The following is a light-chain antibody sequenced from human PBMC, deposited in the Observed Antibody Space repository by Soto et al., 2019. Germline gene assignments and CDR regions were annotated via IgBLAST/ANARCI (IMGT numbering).Light chain of an antibody. CDR3: QQSYSAS. CDR1: QSISSY. V-gene: IGKV1-39*01. CDR2: AAS. J-gene: IGKJ4*01. Sequence: DIQMTQSPSSLSASVGDRVTITCRASQSISSYLNWYQQKPGKAPKLLIYAASSLQSGVPSRFSGSGSGTDFTLTISSLLPEDFATYYCQQSYSASFGGGTKVDIK.